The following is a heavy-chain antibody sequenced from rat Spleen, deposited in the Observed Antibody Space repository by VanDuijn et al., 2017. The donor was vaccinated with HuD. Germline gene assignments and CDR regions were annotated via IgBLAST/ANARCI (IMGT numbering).Heavy chain of an antibody. J-gene: IGHJ1*01. CDR3: ARHGPGSWYFDL. CDR1: GFTFNNYG. CDR2: ISYDGGST. D-gene: IGHD5-1*01. V-gene: IGHV5-22*01. Sequence: EVQLVESGGGLVQPGRSMKLSCAASGFTFNNYGMAWVRQAPKKGLEWVAYISYDGGSTYYRDSVKGRFTISRDNAQNTLYLQMNSLRSEDTATYYCARHGPGSWYFDLWGPGTMVTVSS.